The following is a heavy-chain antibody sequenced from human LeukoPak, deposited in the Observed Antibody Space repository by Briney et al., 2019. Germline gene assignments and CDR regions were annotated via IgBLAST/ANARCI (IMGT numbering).Heavy chain of an antibody. CDR1: GFTFSSYS. CDR3: ARYRSGYYFDY. D-gene: IGHD3-10*01. Sequence: GGSLRLSCAASGFTFSSYSMNWVRQAPGKGLEWVSYIGSSSSTIYYADSVKGRFTISRDNAKNSLYLQMNSLRAEDTAVYYCARYRSGYYFDYWGQGTLVTVSS. J-gene: IGHJ4*02. CDR2: IGSSSSTI. V-gene: IGHV3-48*01.